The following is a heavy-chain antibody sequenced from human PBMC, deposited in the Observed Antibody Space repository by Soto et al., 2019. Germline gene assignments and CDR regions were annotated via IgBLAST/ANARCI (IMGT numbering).Heavy chain of an antibody. CDR2: ISGSGVST. Sequence: EVQLLESGGGLVHPGGSLRLSCEVSEFTFSSYAMSWVRQAPGKGLEWVSTISGSGVSTYYGDSVKGRFIISRDNSKNTLYLQMNSLRVEDTAMYYCAKDRGVVVVVTTGGAFDLWGQGTMVTVSS. D-gene: IGHD3-22*01. J-gene: IGHJ3*01. V-gene: IGHV3-23*01. CDR1: EFTFSSYA. CDR3: AKDRGVVVVVTTGGAFDL.